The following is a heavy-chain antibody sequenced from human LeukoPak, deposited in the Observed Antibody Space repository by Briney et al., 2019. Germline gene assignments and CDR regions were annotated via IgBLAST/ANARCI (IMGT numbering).Heavy chain of an antibody. CDR1: GFTFGDYA. D-gene: IGHD2-21*02. J-gene: IGHJ4*02. V-gene: IGHV3-49*03. CDR2: IRSPAFGGTT. CDR3: SRTRRVSCGGACYSFDY. Sequence: PGGSLRLSCTTSGFTFGDYALSWFRQAPGKGLEWVTFIRSPAFGGTTEYAASVKGRFTISRDDSKSIAYLQMNSLISEDTAVYYCSRTRRVSCGGACYSFDYWGQGPLVTVSS.